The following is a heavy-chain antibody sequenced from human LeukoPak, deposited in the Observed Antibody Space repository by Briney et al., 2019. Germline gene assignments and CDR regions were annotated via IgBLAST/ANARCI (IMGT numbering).Heavy chain of an antibody. CDR1: GFTFDSYA. J-gene: IGHJ3*02. CDR3: AKADLHFLEWLSGADIFDI. Sequence: GGSLRLSCAASGFTFDSYAMNWVRQAPGKGLEWVSVISSATGRTYYADSVKGRFTISRDNSKNTLYLQMNSLRAEDTAVYYCAKADLHFLEWLSGADIFDIWGQGKMATVSS. CDR2: ISSATGRT. D-gene: IGHD3-3*01. V-gene: IGHV3-23*01.